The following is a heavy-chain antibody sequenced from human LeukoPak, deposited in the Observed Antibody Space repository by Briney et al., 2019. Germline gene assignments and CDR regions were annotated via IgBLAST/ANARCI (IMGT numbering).Heavy chain of an antibody. V-gene: IGHV4-59*01. CDR3: AREDPQTTVPEGMDV. D-gene: IGHD4-17*01. J-gene: IGHJ6*02. Sequence: PSETLSLTCVVYGRSFSDYYWSWIRQSPGKGLEWIGYIYYSGTANYNPSLKSRVTISVDTSKNQFSLQLRSVTAADTAVYYCAREDPQTTVPEGMDVWGQGTTVTVSS. CDR2: IYYSGTA. CDR1: GRSFSDYY.